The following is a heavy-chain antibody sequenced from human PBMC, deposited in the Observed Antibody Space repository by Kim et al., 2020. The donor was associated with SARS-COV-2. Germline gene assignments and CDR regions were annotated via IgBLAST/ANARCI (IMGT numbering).Heavy chain of an antibody. CDR1: GGSISSNRYY. Sequence: SETLSLTCTVSGGSISSNRYYWVWLRPCPGMEWVGIVNIYYSSNTNYNPALKIRLTISFDTSKNHLSLRLISVTATDASVFYWWTHSYSGTWY. V-gene: IGHV4-39*01. J-gene: IGHJ2*01. D-gene: IGHD6-13*01. CDR3: WTHSYSGTWY. CDR2: IYYSSNT.